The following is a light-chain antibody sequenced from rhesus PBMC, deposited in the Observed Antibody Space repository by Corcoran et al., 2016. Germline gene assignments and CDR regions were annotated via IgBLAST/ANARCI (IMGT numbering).Light chain of an antibody. J-gene: IGKJ4*01. V-gene: IGKV1-25*01. CDR2: DAS. CDR3: RQHNSSPPT. CDR1: QGISKY. Sequence: DIQMTQSPSSLSASVGDTVTITCQASQGISKYLAWYQQKPGKAPKLLSYDASTLQRGGPSRFSGSGSGTDFTLPLIRLQPEGFATSYCRQHNSSPPTFGGGTKVGLK.